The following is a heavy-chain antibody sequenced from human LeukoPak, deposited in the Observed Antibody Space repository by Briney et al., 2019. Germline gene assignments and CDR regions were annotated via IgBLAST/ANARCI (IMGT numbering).Heavy chain of an antibody. CDR2: IYYSGST. CDR3: AREADSGSYFDY. V-gene: IGHV4-59*08. Sequence: PSETLSLTCTVSGGSISSYYWSWIRQPPGKGLERIGYIYYSGSTNCNPSLKSRVTISVDTSKNQFSLKLSSVTAADTAVYYCAREADSGSYFDYWGQGTLVTVSS. D-gene: IGHD1-26*01. CDR1: GGSISSYY. J-gene: IGHJ4*02.